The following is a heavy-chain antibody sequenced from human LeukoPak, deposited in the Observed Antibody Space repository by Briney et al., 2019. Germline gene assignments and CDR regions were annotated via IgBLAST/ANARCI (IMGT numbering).Heavy chain of an antibody. CDR2: IKQDGSET. V-gene: IGHV3-7*05. Sequence: GGSLRLSCAASGFAFSAYWMSWVRQAPGKGLEWVANIKQDGSETHSVDSVKGRFTISRDNAKNSPFLEMNSLRAEDTAVYYCAKDRSPIAARLFDYWGQGTLVTVSS. CDR3: AKDRSPIAARLFDY. CDR1: GFAFSAYW. D-gene: IGHD6-6*01. J-gene: IGHJ4*02.